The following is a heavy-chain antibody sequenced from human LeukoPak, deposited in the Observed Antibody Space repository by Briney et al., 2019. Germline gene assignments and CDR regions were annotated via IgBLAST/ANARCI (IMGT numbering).Heavy chain of an antibody. V-gene: IGHV4-59*01. CDR2: IYYSGST. J-gene: IGHJ4*02. D-gene: IGHD6-19*01. CDR1: GGSISSYY. Sequence: SETLSLTCTVSGGSISSYYWSWIRQPPGKGLEWIGYIYYSGSTNYNPSLKSRVTISVDTSKNQFSLKLSSVTAADTAVYYCARRALLYSSGWYYFDYWGQGTLVTVSP. CDR3: ARRALLYSSGWYYFDY.